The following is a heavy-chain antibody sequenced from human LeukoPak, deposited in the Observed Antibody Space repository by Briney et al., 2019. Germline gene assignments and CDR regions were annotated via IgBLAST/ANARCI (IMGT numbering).Heavy chain of an antibody. CDR3: AKGAIAVAGIYVDY. V-gene: IGHV3-9*01. Sequence: SLRLSCAASGFTFDDYAMHWVRQAPGKGLEWVSGISWNSGSIGYADSVKGRFTISRDNAKNSLYLQMNSLRAEDTALYYCAKGAIAVAGIYVDYWGQGTLVTVSS. D-gene: IGHD6-19*01. J-gene: IGHJ4*02. CDR2: ISWNSGSI. CDR1: GFTFDDYA.